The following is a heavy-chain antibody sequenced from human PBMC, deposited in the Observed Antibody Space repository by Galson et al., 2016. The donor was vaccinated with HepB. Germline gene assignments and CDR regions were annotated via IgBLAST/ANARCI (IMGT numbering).Heavy chain of an antibody. D-gene: IGHD5-24*01. Sequence: SLRLSCAGSEFAFSSYWMIWVRQAPGKGLEWLASIKHDGSEEYYLDSVKGRFTISRDNAKNSLYVQMNSLRVEDTALYYCARDPGYITAAPFFDYWGQGTLVTVSS. V-gene: IGHV3-7*01. J-gene: IGHJ4*02. CDR2: IKHDGSEE. CDR3: ARDPGYITAAPFFDY. CDR1: EFAFSSYW.